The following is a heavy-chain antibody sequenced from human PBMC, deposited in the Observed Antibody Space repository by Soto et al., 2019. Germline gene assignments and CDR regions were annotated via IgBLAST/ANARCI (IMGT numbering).Heavy chain of an antibody. CDR3: AKGQVVVAGTRGYYYYGMDV. V-gene: IGHV1-18*01. J-gene: IGHJ6*02. Sequence: GASVKVSCKASGYTFTSYGISWVRQAPGQGLEWMGWISAYNGNTNYAQKLQGRVTMTTDTSTSTAYMELRSLRSDDTAVYYCAKGQVVVAGTRGYYYYGMDVWGQGTTVTVSS. CDR2: ISAYNGNT. D-gene: IGHD2-15*01. CDR1: GYTFTSYG.